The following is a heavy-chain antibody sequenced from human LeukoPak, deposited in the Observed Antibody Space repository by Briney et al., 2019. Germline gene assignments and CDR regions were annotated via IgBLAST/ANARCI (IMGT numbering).Heavy chain of an antibody. V-gene: IGHV3-64D*06. J-gene: IGHJ4*02. CDR3: VKSQVDY. Sequence: GGSLRLSCSASGFTFSNYVMSWVREAPGEGLEYVSAIGGNGGSTFYADSVKGRFTISRDNSKNTLYLQMNSLRPEDTAVYYCVKSQVDYWGQGTLVTVSS. CDR2: IGGNGGST. CDR1: GFTFSNYV.